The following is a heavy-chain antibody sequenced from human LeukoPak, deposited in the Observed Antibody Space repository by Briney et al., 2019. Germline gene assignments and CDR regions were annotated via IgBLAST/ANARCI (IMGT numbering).Heavy chain of an antibody. D-gene: IGHD3-3*02. CDR1: GFTFSSYG. CDR3: AKEGGDTLAFYYSDY. J-gene: IGHJ4*02. V-gene: IGHV3-30*18. Sequence: GGSLRLSCAASGFTFSSYGMHWVRQAPGKGLEWVAVISYDGSNKYYADSVKGRFTIPRDNSKNTLYLQMNSLRAEDTAVYYCAKEGGDTLAFYYSDYWGQGTLVTVSS. CDR2: ISYDGSNK.